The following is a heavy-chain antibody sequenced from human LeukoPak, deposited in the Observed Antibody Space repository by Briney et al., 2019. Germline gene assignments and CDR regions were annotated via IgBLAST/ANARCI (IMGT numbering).Heavy chain of an antibody. CDR2: ISSSSSYI. J-gene: IGHJ4*02. CDR1: GFTFSSYS. Sequence: GGSLRLSCAASGFTFSSYSMNWVRQAPGKGLEWVSSISSSSSYIYYADSVKGRFTISRDNAKKSLSLQMNSLRADDTAVYYCARGYSSSWYLDWGQGTLVTVSS. CDR3: ARGYSSSWYLD. V-gene: IGHV3-21*01. D-gene: IGHD6-13*01.